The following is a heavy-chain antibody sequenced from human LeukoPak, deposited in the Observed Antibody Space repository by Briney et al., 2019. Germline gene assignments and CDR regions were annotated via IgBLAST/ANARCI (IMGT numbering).Heavy chain of an antibody. D-gene: IGHD3-22*01. V-gene: IGHV3-30-3*01. CDR2: ISYDGSNK. J-gene: IGHJ4*02. CDR1: GFTFSNAW. Sequence: GGSLRLSCAASGFTFSNAWMNWVRQAPGKGLEWVAVISYDGSNKYYADSVKGRFTISRDNSKNTLYLQMNSLRAEDTAVYYCARDLKIGYDSSGSSDYWGQGTLVTVSS. CDR3: ARDLKIGYDSSGSSDY.